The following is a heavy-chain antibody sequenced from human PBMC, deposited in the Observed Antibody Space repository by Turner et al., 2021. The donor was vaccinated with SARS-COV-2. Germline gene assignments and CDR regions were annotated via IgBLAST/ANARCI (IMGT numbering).Heavy chain of an antibody. CDR2: ISWNGGST. D-gene: IGHD6-13*01. CDR3: ARRISAAGFFDP. Sequence: QLVESGGGVVRPGGSLRPSCAASGSTFDDYGMTWLRQLQGRGVEWVSSISWNGGSTSYADSVKGRFTISRDNAKNSLYVQMNGLRAEDTALYHCARRISAAGFFDPWGQGTLVTVSS. J-gene: IGHJ5*02. V-gene: IGHV3-20*01. CDR1: GSTFDDYG.